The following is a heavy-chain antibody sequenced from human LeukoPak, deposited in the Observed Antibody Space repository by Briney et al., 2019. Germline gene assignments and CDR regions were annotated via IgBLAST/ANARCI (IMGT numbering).Heavy chain of an antibody. J-gene: IGHJ5*02. CDR3: AKDSVFDYYDSSGYYPDNWFDP. V-gene: IGHV3-23*01. Sequence: GGSLRLSCAASGFTFSSYAMSWVRQAPGKGLEWVSAISGSGGSTYYADSVKSRFTISRDNSKNTLYLQMNSLRAEDTAVYYCAKDSVFDYYDSSGYYPDNWFDPWGQGTLVTVSS. D-gene: IGHD3-22*01. CDR1: GFTFSSYA. CDR2: ISGSGGST.